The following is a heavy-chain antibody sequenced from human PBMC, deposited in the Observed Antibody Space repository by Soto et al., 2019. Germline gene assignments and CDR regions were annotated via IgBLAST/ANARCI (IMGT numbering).Heavy chain of an antibody. Sequence: EVLLLESGGGLVQPGGSLRLSCEASGFSFSSFAMNWVRQAPGKGLEWVSAIGDSGASTYYADSVKGRFTISRDNSRNTLYLQPNGLRAEDTAVYYCASGVELDVWGNGTTVTVSS. J-gene: IGHJ6*04. D-gene: IGHD1-26*01. V-gene: IGHV3-23*01. CDR2: IGDSGAST. CDR3: ASGVELDV. CDR1: GFSFSSFA.